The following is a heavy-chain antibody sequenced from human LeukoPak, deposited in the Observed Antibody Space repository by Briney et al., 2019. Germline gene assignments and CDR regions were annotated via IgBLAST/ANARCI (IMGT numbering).Heavy chain of an antibody. Sequence: GGSLRLSSAASGFMFDDYAMHWVRQVPGRGLEWVSLISGDGVSSFYADSVRGRFTISRDNNNNSLSLQMYSLTTEDTAFYYCAREQFSHTSNYFENWGQGILVTVSS. CDR1: GFMFDDYA. V-gene: IGHV3-43*02. J-gene: IGHJ4*02. D-gene: IGHD5-24*01. CDR2: ISGDGVSS. CDR3: AREQFSHTSNYFEN.